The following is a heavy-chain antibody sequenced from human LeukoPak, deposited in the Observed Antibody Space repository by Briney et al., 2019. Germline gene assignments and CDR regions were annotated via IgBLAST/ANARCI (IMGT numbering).Heavy chain of an antibody. D-gene: IGHD3-3*01. CDR2: IYYSGST. J-gene: IGHJ5*02. Sequence: PSETLSLTCTVSGGSISSSSYYWGWIRQPPGKGLEWIGSIYYSGSTYYNPSLKSRVTISVDTSKNQFSLRLSSVTAADTAVYYCAKRITIFGVDQNWFDPWGQGTPVTVSS. CDR3: AKRITIFGVDQNWFDP. CDR1: GGSISSSSYY. V-gene: IGHV4-39*01.